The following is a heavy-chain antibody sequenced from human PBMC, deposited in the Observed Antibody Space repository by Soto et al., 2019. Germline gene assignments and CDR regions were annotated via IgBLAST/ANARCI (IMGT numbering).Heavy chain of an antibody. CDR3: ARGLIAAAGSFDY. Sequence: QVQLVQSGAEVKKPGSSVKVSCKASGGTFSSYTISWVRQAPGQGLEWMGRIIPILGIANYAQKFQGRVTITADKSTSTAYMELSSLRSEDTAVYYCARGLIAAAGSFDYWGQGTLFTVSS. D-gene: IGHD6-13*01. CDR2: IIPILGIA. J-gene: IGHJ4*02. V-gene: IGHV1-69*02. CDR1: GGTFSSYT.